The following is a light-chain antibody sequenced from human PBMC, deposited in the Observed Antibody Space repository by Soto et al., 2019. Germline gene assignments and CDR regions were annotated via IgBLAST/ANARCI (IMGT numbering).Light chain of an antibody. Sequence: DIPMTQSPSTLSASVGDRVTITCRASQNINTWLAWYQQKPGKAPKLLIYDASNLESGVPSRFSGSGSGTEFTLTISSLQPDDFATYYCQQYNHYFGPGTKVDIK. CDR2: DAS. V-gene: IGKV1-5*01. CDR3: QQYNHY. J-gene: IGKJ3*01. CDR1: QNINTW.